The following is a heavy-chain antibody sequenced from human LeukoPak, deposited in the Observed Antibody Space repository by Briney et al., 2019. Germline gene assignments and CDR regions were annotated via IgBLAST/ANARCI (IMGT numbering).Heavy chain of an antibody. Sequence: SETLSLTCTVSGGSISSYYWSWIRQPPGKGLEWTGYIYYSGSTNYNLSLKSRVTISVDTSKNQFSLKLSSVTAADTAVYYCARVGAMYYYGSEPHWFDPWGQGTLVTVSS. V-gene: IGHV4-59*01. J-gene: IGHJ5*02. CDR1: GGSISSYY. D-gene: IGHD3-10*01. CDR3: ARVGAMYYYGSEPHWFDP. CDR2: IYYSGST.